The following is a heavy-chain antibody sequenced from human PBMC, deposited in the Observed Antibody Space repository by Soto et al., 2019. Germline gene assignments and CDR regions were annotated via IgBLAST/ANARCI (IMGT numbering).Heavy chain of an antibody. Sequence: PGGSLRLSCAASGFTFSSYSMNWVRQAPGKGLEWVSSISSSSSYIYYADSVKGRFTISRDNAKNSLYLQMNSLRAEDTAVYYCARDPHDYYGWAYYYMDVWGKGTTVTVSS. CDR3: ARDPHDYYGWAYYYMDV. J-gene: IGHJ6*03. V-gene: IGHV3-21*01. D-gene: IGHD3-10*01. CDR1: GFTFSSYS. CDR2: ISSSSSYI.